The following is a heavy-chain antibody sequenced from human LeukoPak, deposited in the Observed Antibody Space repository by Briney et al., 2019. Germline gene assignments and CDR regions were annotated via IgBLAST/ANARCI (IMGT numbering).Heavy chain of an antibody. CDR1: GGSISSYY. Sequence: SETLSLTCTVSGGSISSYYWSWIRQPPGKGLEWIGYIYYSGSTNYNPSLKSRVTILIDTSKSQFSLKVSSVTAADTAVYYCARHGTTGTNLNWFDPWGQGTLVTVSS. CDR2: IYYSGST. CDR3: ARHGTTGTNLNWFDP. J-gene: IGHJ5*02. D-gene: IGHD1-1*01. V-gene: IGHV4-59*01.